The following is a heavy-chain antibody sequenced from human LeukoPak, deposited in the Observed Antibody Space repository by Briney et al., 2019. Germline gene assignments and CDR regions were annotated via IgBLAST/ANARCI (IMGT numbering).Heavy chain of an antibody. J-gene: IGHJ2*01. V-gene: IGHV4-31*03. CDR2: IYYSGST. CDR3: ARENSSGYYYWYFDL. CDR1: GGSISSGGYY. Sequence: SQTLSLTCTVSGGSISSGGYYWSWIRQHPGKGLEWIGYIYYSGSTYYNPSLKSRVTISVDTYKNQFSLKLSSVTAADTAVYYCARENSSGYYYWYFDLWGRGTLVTVSS. D-gene: IGHD3-22*01.